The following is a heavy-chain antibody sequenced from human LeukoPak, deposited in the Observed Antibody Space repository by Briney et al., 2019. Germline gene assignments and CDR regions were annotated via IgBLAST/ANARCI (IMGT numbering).Heavy chain of an antibody. J-gene: IGHJ4*02. D-gene: IGHD3-10*01. Sequence: PSETLSLTCTVSGGSISSSSYYWGWIRQPPGKGLEWIGIIYYSGSTYYNPSLKSRVTISVDTSKNQFSLKLSSVTAADTAVYYCARTSRITMVRGVIIADHFDYWGQGTLVTVSS. V-gene: IGHV4-39*01. CDR3: ARTSRITMVRGVIIADHFDY. CDR1: GGSISSSSYY. CDR2: IYYSGST.